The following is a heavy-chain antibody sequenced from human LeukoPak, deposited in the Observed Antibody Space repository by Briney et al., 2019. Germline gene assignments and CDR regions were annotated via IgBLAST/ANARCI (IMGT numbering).Heavy chain of an antibody. J-gene: IGHJ6*03. CDR2: IYYSGST. CDR1: GGSISSYY. Sequence: SETLSLTCTVSGGSISSYYWSWIRQPPGKGLEWIGYIYYSGSTNYNPSLKSRVTISVDTSKNQFSLKLSSVTAADTAVYYCARQMDTAMVTGHYYYYMDVLGKGTTVTVSS. D-gene: IGHD5-18*01. V-gene: IGHV4-59*08. CDR3: ARQMDTAMVTGHYYYYMDV.